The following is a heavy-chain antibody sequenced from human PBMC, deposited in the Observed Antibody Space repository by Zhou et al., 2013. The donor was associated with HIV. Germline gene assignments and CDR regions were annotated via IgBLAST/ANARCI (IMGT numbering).Heavy chain of an antibody. D-gene: IGHD4-17*01. V-gene: IGHV1-69*13. Sequence: QVQLVQSGAEVKKPGSSVKVSCKASGGTFSSYAISWVRQAPGQGLEWMGRIIPIFGTANYAQKFQGRVTITADESTSTAYMELSSLRSEDTAVYYCARWDEDYGGNSSRAFDIWGQGTMVTVSS. CDR2: IIPIFGTA. CDR1: GGTFSSYA. CDR3: ARWDEDYGGNSSRAFDI. J-gene: IGHJ3*02.